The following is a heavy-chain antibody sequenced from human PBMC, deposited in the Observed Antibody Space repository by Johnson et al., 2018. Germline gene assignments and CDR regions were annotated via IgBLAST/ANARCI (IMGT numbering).Heavy chain of an antibody. CDR1: GFTFSSYG. Sequence: VQLVESGGGVVQPGRSLRLSCAASGFTFSSYGMHWVRQAPGKGLEWVAVISYDGSNKYYADSVKGRFTISRDNSKNTLYLQMNSLRAEDTAVYYCAKDKRGAYYMDVWGKGTTVTVSS. CDR2: ISYDGSNK. CDR3: AKDKRGAYYMDV. V-gene: IGHV3-30*18. J-gene: IGHJ6*03. D-gene: IGHD1-1*01.